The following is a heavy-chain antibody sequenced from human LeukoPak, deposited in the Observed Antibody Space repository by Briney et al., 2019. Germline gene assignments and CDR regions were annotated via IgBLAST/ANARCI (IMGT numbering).Heavy chain of an antibody. Sequence: EASVEVSCKASGYTFTSYGISWVRQAPGQGLEWMGWISAYNGNTNYAQKLQGRVTMTTDTSTSTAYMELRSLRSDDTAVYYCARDPLRFGELFGNWFDPWGQGTLVTVSS. CDR3: ARDPLRFGELFGNWFDP. CDR2: ISAYNGNT. J-gene: IGHJ5*02. CDR1: GYTFTSYG. D-gene: IGHD3-10*01. V-gene: IGHV1-18*01.